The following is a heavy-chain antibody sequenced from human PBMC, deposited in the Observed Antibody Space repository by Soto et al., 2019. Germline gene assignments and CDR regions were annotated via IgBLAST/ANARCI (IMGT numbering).Heavy chain of an antibody. V-gene: IGHV5-51*01. CDR1: GFRFTSYW. J-gene: IGHJ6*03. D-gene: IGHD5-12*01. CDR2: IYPDDSDT. CDR3: ARIDYPYSVDFYYQMAV. Sequence: GESLKISCKGSGFRFTSYWIAWVRQMPGKGLEWMGIIYPDDSDTRYSPSFQGQVTISADKSISTAFLQWGSLKASDTAMYYCARIDYPYSVDFYYQMAVSGTGTTDTVSS.